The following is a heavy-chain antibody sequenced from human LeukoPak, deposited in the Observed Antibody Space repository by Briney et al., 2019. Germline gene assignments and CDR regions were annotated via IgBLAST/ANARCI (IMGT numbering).Heavy chain of an antibody. D-gene: IGHD2-15*01. J-gene: IGHJ4*02. Sequence: GGSLRLSCAASGFTFSSYSMNWVRRAPGEGLEWVSSISSRSSYIYYADSVKGRFTNSRANAKNSMYLQMNRLRAEDTAVYYCATRYCSGGSCYSGFDYWGQGTMVTVSS. CDR2: ISSRSSYI. V-gene: IGHV3-21*01. CDR3: ATRYCSGGSCYSGFDY. CDR1: GFTFSSYS.